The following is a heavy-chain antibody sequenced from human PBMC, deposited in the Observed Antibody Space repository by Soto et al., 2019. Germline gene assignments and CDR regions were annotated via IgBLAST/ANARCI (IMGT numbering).Heavy chain of an antibody. CDR2: IIPIFGTA. D-gene: IGHD3-22*01. CDR3: CWYYYDSSGYYYVDY. CDR1: GGTFSIYA. V-gene: IGHV1-69*13. Sequence: SVKVSCKAAGGTFSIYAISWVRHAPGQGLEWMGGIIPIFGTANYAQKFQGRVTITADESTSTAYMELSSLRSEDTAVYYCCWYYYDSSGYYYVDYWGQGTLVTVSS. J-gene: IGHJ4*02.